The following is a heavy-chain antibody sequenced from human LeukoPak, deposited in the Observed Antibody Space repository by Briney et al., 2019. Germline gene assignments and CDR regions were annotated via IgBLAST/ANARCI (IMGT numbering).Heavy chain of an antibody. V-gene: IGHV3-74*01. CDR2: INSDGSST. CDR1: GFTFSSYW. J-gene: IGHJ3*02. Sequence: GGSLRLSCAASGFTFSSYWMHWVRQAPGKGLVWVSRINSDGSSTSYADSVKGRFTISRDNAKNTLYLQMNSLRAEDTAVYYCARDWRYDFCSGYYQAAFDIWGQGTMVTVSS. D-gene: IGHD3-3*01. CDR3: ARDWRYDFCSGYYQAAFDI.